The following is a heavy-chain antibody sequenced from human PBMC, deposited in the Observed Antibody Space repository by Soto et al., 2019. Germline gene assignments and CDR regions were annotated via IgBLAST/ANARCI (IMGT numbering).Heavy chain of an antibody. CDR3: ARLDGNDYDSSGYYYYYYGMDV. V-gene: IGHV3-11*01. Sequence: GGSLRLSCAASGFTFSDYYMSWIRQAPGKGLEWVSYISSSGSTIYYADSVKGRFTISRDNAKNSLYLQMNSLRAEDTAVYYCARLDGNDYDSSGYYYYYYGMDVWGQGTTVTVSS. D-gene: IGHD3-22*01. CDR2: ISSSGSTI. J-gene: IGHJ6*02. CDR1: GFTFSDYY.